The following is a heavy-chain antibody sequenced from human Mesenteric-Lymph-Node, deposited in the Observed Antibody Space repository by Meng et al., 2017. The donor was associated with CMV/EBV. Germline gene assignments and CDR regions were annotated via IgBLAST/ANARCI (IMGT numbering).Heavy chain of an antibody. J-gene: IGHJ6*02. Sequence: GESLKISCAASGFTFSSYGMHWVRQAPGKGLEWVAVIWYDGSNKYYEDSVKGRFTISRDNSKNTLYLQMNSLRAEDTAVFYCAKDQGGGEAYYDFWSAPYGMDVWGQGTTVTVSS. CDR2: IWYDGSNK. CDR3: AKDQGGGEAYYDFWSAPYGMDV. V-gene: IGHV3-33*06. D-gene: IGHD3-3*01. CDR1: GFTFSSYG.